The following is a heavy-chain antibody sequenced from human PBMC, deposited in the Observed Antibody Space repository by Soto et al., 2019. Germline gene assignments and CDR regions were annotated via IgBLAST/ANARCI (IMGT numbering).Heavy chain of an antibody. J-gene: IGHJ4*02. D-gene: IGHD3-16*02. CDR3: ARDSRHLGELSFSYFDY. CDR1: GYTFTSYA. CDR2: INAGNGNT. Sequence: ASVKVSCKASGYTFTSYAMHWVRQAPGQRLEWMGWINAGNGNTKYSQKFQGRVTITRDTSASTAYMELSSLRSEDTAVYYCARDSRHLGELSFSYFDYWGQGTLVTVSS. V-gene: IGHV1-3*01.